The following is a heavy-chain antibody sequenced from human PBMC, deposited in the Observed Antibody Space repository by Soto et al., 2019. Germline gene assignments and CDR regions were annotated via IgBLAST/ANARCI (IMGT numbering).Heavy chain of an antibody. J-gene: IGHJ4*02. Sequence: EVQLLESGGGLAQPGGSLRLSCAVSGITFTNYAMGWVRQAPGKGLEWVSGLTVNVGSNTHYAVSVKGRFTISRDNSKNILFLQMNSLRAEDTAVYSCAKHRGFVAGPFDSWGQGTLVIVSS. D-gene: IGHD6-19*01. V-gene: IGHV3-23*01. CDR3: AKHRGFVAGPFDS. CDR2: LTVNVGSNT. CDR1: GITFTNYA.